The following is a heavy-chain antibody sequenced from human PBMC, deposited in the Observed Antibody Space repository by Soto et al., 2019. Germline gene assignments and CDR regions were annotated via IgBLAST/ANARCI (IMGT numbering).Heavy chain of an antibody. CDR2: INSDGSST. CDR3: ARDPGFGEFDY. J-gene: IGHJ4*02. V-gene: IGHV3-74*01. CDR1: GFTFSSYW. D-gene: IGHD3-10*01. Sequence: GGSLRLSCAASGFTFSSYWMHWVRQAPGKGLVWVSRINSDGSSTSYADSVMGRFTITRDNAKNTLYLQMNSLRAEDTAVYYCARDPGFGEFDYWGQGTLVTVSS.